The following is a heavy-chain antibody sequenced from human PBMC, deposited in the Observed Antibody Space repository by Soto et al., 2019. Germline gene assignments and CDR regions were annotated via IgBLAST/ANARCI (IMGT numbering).Heavy chain of an antibody. CDR1: GFTFSSYS. J-gene: IGHJ6*02. Sequence: PGGSLRLSCAASGFTFSSYSMNWVRQAPGKGLEWVSSISSSSSYIYYADSVKGRFTISRDNAKSSLYLQMNSLRAEDTAVYYCARDARYYYGSGSYKGYYGMDVWGQGTTVTVSS. CDR3: ARDARYYYGSGSYKGYYGMDV. V-gene: IGHV3-21*01. D-gene: IGHD3-10*01. CDR2: ISSSSSYI.